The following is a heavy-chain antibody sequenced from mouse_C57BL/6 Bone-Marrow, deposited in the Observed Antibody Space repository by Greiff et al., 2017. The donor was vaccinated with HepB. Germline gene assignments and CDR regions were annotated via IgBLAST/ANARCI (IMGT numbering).Heavy chain of an antibody. CDR2: IYPGDGDT. Sequence: VQVVESGPELVKPGASVKISCKASGYAFSSSWMNWVKQRPGKGLEWIGRIYPGDGDTNYNGKFKGKATLTADKSSSTAYMQLSSLTSEDSAVYFCAHYYGSSYDWYFDVWGTGTTVTVSS. J-gene: IGHJ1*03. CDR3: AHYYGSSYDWYFDV. D-gene: IGHD1-1*01. CDR1: GYAFSSSW. V-gene: IGHV1-82*01.